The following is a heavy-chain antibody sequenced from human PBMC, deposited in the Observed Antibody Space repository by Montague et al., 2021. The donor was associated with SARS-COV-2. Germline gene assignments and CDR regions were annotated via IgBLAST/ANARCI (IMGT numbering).Heavy chain of an antibody. Sequence: SVEVSCKASGYTFTDYYIHWVRQAPGQGLEWMGWINPNSGGTNYAQKFQGSVTLTRDTSISTVYMELSRLRSDDTAVYFCARDLEARRFKPMVRGGILPGYYGMDVWGQGTTVTVSS. CDR2: INPNSGGT. D-gene: IGHD3-10*01. CDR3: ARDLEARRFKPMVRGGILPGYYGMDV. V-gene: IGHV1-2*04. J-gene: IGHJ6*02. CDR1: GYTFTDYY.